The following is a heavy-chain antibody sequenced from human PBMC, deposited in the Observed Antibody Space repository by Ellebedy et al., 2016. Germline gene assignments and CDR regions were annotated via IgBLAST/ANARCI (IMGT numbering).Heavy chain of an antibody. J-gene: IGHJ4*02. V-gene: IGHV3-23*01. CDR2: ISGSGGST. CDR3: ARDFTGGGYGDYYFDY. Sequence: GESLKISXAASGFTFSSYAMSWVRQAPGKGLEWVSAISGSGGSTYYADSVKGRFTISRDNSKNTLYLQMNSLRAEDTAVYYCARDFTGGGYGDYYFDYWGQGTLVTVSS. CDR1: GFTFSSYA. D-gene: IGHD4-17*01.